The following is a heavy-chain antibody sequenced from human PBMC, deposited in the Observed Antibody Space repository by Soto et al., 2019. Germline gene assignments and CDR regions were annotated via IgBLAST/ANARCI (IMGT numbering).Heavy chain of an antibody. V-gene: IGHV4-39*01. CDR3: ARHGSS. J-gene: IGHJ5*02. CDR1: GVSISGSSYY. CDR2: IYYSGQT. Sequence: QLQLQESGPGLVKPSETLSLICSVSGVSISGSSYYWGWIRQPPGKGLEWIGSIYYSGQTYYNPALKSRVSMTVDRSKNQFSLNLTSVTATETAIYYCARHGSSWGQGTLVTVSS.